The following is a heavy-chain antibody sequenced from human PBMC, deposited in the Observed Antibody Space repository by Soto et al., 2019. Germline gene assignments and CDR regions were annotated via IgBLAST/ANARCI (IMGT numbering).Heavy chain of an antibody. CDR2: IYHSGST. D-gene: IGHD5-18*01. CDR1: GGSISSGGYS. Sequence: TSETLSLTCAVSGGSISSGGYSWSWIRQPPGKGLEWIGYIYHSGSTYYNPSLKSRVTISVDRSKNQFSLKLSSVTAADTAVYYCARGMDTTDAFDIWGQGTMVT. J-gene: IGHJ3*02. CDR3: ARGMDTTDAFDI. V-gene: IGHV4-30-2*01.